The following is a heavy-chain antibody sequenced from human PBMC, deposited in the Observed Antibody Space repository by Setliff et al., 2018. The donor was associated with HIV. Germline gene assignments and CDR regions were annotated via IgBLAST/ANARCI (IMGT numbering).Heavy chain of an antibody. J-gene: IGHJ4*02. V-gene: IGHV1-2*04. D-gene: IGHD3-22*01. CDR2: IKPKSDGT. CDR1: GYSFTDYY. CDR3: ARGMDYYDTSGYYQYYFDY. Sequence: ASVKVSCKASGYSFTDYYIHWVRQAPGQGREWMGWIKPKSDGTNYAQKFQGWITMTRDTSHSTAYMELSRLRSDDTAVYYCARGMDYYDTSGYYQYYFDYWGQGTLVTVSS.